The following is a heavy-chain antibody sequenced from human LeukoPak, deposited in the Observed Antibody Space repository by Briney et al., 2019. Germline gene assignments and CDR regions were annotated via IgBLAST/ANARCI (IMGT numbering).Heavy chain of an antibody. CDR3: ARTLKYYYDSSGYRNWFDP. V-gene: IGHV4-34*01. CDR1: GGSFSGYY. J-gene: IGHJ5*02. Sequence: SETLSLTCAGYGGSFSGYYWSWIRQPPGKGLEWIGEINHSGSTNYNPSLKSRVTISVDTSKNQFSLKLSSVTAADTAVYYCARTLKYYYDSSGYRNWFDPWGQGTLVTVSS. CDR2: INHSGST. D-gene: IGHD3-22*01.